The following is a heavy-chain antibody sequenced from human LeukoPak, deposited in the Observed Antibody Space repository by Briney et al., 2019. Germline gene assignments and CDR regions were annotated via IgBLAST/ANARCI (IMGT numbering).Heavy chain of an antibody. J-gene: IGHJ6*03. CDR1: GFTFSSYA. Sequence: GGSLRLSCAASGFTFSSYAMSWVRQAPGKGLEWVSAISGSGGSTYYADSVKGRFTISRDNSKNTLDLQVNSLRAEDTAVYYCAKGRAAGTYDMDVWGKGTTVTVSS. CDR2: ISGSGGST. V-gene: IGHV3-23*01. CDR3: AKGRAAGTYDMDV. D-gene: IGHD5-24*01.